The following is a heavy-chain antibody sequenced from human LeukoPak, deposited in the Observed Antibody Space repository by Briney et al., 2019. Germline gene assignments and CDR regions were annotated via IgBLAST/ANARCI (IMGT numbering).Heavy chain of an antibody. CDR3: ASSSSGWDAFDI. CDR1: GYTLTELS. CDR2: FDPEDGET. Sequence: ASVKVSCKVSGYTLTELSMHWVRQAPGKGLEWMGGFDPEDGETIYAQKFQGRVTMTEDTSTDTAYMELSSLRSEDTAVYYCASSSSGWDAFDIWGQGTMVTVSS. J-gene: IGHJ3*02. V-gene: IGHV1-24*01. D-gene: IGHD6-19*01.